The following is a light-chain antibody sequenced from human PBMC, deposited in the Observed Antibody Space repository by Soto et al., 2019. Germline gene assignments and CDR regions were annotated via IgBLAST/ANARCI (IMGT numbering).Light chain of an antibody. V-gene: IGKV1-39*01. Sequence: DIQMTQSPSSVCSSXGDKVTIAXXASQRISYYLNWFQQKPGRAPKLLIYAASSLEAGVPSRYSGSGSGTDFTLTISSLQPEDFATYYCQQSYSTPFTFGQGTRLEIK. J-gene: IGKJ5*01. CDR1: QRISYY. CDR2: AAS. CDR3: QQSYSTPFT.